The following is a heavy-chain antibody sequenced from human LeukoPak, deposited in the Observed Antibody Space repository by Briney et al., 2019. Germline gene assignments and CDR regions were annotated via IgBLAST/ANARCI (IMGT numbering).Heavy chain of an antibody. CDR3: ARVGDSSGWYEGYFDY. D-gene: IGHD6-19*01. J-gene: IGHJ4*02. CDR2: IYTSGST. V-gene: IGHV4-4*07. CDR1: GGPISSYY. Sequence: SETLSLTCTVSGGPISSYYWSWIRQPAGKGLEWIGRIYTSGSTNYNPSLKSRVTMSVDTSKNQFSLKLSSVTAADTAVYYCARVGDSSGWYEGYFDYWGQGTLVTVSS.